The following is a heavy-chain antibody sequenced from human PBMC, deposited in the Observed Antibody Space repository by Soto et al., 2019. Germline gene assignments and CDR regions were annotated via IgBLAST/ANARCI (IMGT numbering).Heavy chain of an antibody. Sequence: GGSLRLSCVASGVSLSDYAVNWVRQAPGKGLERVSFISSDSRTIYYADSVEGRFTVSRDNVRNSVSLQMDSLRDEDAAVYYCARIKLVEWFFINVDVYDMDVWGQGT. D-gene: IGHD3-3*01. CDR1: GVSLSDYA. CDR2: ISSDSRTI. CDR3: ARIKLVEWFFINVDVYDMDV. V-gene: IGHV3-48*02. J-gene: IGHJ6*02.